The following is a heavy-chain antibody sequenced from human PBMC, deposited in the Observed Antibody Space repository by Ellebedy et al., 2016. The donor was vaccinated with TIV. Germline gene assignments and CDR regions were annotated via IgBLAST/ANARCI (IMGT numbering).Heavy chain of an antibody. CDR1: GGSISSYF. D-gene: IGHD5-12*01. CDR2: IYYSGST. CDR3: ARFVRATKAFDI. J-gene: IGHJ3*02. Sequence: MPSETLSLTCTVSGGSISSYFWSWIRQPPGKGLEWIGNIYYSGSTYYNPSLQSRVTISVDTSKNQFSLRLNSVTAADTAVYYCARFVRATKAFDIWGQGTMVTVSS. V-gene: IGHV4-59*12.